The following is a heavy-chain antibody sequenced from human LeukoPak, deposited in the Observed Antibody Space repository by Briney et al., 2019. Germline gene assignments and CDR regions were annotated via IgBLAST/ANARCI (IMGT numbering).Heavy chain of an antibody. CDR1: GFTFSSYA. CDR2: ISYDGSKK. D-gene: IGHD6-19*01. CDR3: AREDGSGWRLPEN. J-gene: IGHJ4*01. Sequence: PGGSLRLSCAASGFTFSSYAMHWVRQAPGKGLEWVAVISYDGSKKYYADAVKGRFTISRDNSKNTLYLQMNSLRAEDTAVYYCAREDGSGWRLPENWGQGTLVTVSS. V-gene: IGHV3-30-3*01.